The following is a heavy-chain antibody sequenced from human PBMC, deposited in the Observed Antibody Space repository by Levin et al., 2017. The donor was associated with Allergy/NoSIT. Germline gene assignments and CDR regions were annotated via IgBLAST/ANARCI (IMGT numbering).Heavy chain of an antibody. CDR1: GGSFSGYY. Sequence: SETLSLTCAVYGGSFSGYYWSWIRQPPGKGLEWIGEINHSGSTNYNPSLKSRVTISVDTSKNQFSLKLSSVTAADTAVYYCARRQIYGAVAGYFDYWGQGTLVTVSS. J-gene: IGHJ4*02. D-gene: IGHD6-19*01. CDR2: INHSGST. CDR3: ARRQIYGAVAGYFDY. V-gene: IGHV4-34*01.